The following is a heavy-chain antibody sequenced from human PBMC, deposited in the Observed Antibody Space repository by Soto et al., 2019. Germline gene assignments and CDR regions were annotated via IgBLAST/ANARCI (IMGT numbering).Heavy chain of an antibody. CDR2: IYYSGST. J-gene: IGHJ4*02. Sequence: GKGLEWIGYIYYSGSTNYNPSLKSRVTISVDTSKNQFSLKLSSVTAADTAVYYCARHNSLRFLEWLLDYWGQGTLVTVS. D-gene: IGHD3-3*01. V-gene: IGHV4-59*08. CDR3: ARHNSLRFLEWLLDY.